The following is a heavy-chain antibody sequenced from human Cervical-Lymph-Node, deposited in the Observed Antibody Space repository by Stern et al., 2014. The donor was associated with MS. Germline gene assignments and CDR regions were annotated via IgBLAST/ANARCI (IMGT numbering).Heavy chain of an antibody. CDR3: ARDKYNAFDI. Sequence: VQLVESGPGLVQPSETLSLTCTVSGGSFSGHYWSWIWQPPGQGLEWIGYIYFSGYTNSNPSLQSRVTISVDTSKSQFSLRLSSVTAADTAVYYGARDKYNAFDIWGQGTMVTVSS. CDR2: IYFSGYT. J-gene: IGHJ3*02. CDR1: GGSFSGHY. V-gene: IGHV4-59*11. D-gene: IGHD2/OR15-2a*01.